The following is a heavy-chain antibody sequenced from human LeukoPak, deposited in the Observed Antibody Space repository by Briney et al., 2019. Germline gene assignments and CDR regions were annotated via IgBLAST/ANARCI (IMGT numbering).Heavy chain of an antibody. J-gene: IGHJ4*02. D-gene: IGHD4-17*01. V-gene: IGHV3-49*03. Sequence: GGSLRLSCTASGFTFDAYPMGWFRQAPGKGLEWVGFIRSKAYGGTTEYAASVKGGFTISRDDSKRIAYLQMHSLKTEDTALYYCTRDYGEVDYWGQGTLVTVSS. CDR1: GFTFDAYP. CDR3: TRDYGEVDY. CDR2: IRSKAYGGTT.